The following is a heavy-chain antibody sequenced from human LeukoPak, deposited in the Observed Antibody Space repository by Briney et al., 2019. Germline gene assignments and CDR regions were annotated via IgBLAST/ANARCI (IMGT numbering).Heavy chain of an antibody. D-gene: IGHD3-10*01. CDR1: GGSISSYY. V-gene: IGHV4-59*01. Sequence: SETLSLTCTVSGGSISSYYWSWIRQPPGKGLEWIGYIYYSGSTNYNPSLKSRVTISVDTSKNQFSLKLSSVTAADTAVYYCARISVAHYYGSGSYVAGFDYWGRGTLVTVSS. J-gene: IGHJ4*02. CDR2: IYYSGST. CDR3: ARISVAHYYGSGSYVAGFDY.